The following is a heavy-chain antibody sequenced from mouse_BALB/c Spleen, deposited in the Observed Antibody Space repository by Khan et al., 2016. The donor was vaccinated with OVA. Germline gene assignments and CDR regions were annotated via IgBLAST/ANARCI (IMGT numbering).Heavy chain of an antibody. Sequence: QVQLQQSGAELMKPGASVKISCKATGYTFSGYWIEWVKQRPGHGLEWIGEILPGSGNTNYNENFVGKATFTADTSSNTAYMQVSSLTSEDSAVYYCARRARFAYWGQGTLVTVSA. V-gene: IGHV1-9*01. CDR3: ARRARFAY. CDR1: GYTFSGYW. J-gene: IGHJ3*01. CDR2: ILPGSGNT.